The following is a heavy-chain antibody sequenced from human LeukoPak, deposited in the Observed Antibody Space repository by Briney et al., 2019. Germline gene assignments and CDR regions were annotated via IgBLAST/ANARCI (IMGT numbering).Heavy chain of an antibody. D-gene: IGHD2-2*01. Sequence: GGSLRLSCVASGFTFNSYNMNWVRHAPGKGLEWVSYITSSGSLTYSADSVKGRFIVSRDNAKNSLYLQLNSLRDEDTAVYYCARDAYCSSTSCYEIDYWGQGTLVTVSS. CDR2: ITSSGSLT. CDR3: ARDAYCSSTSCYEIDY. CDR1: GFTFNSYN. J-gene: IGHJ4*02. V-gene: IGHV3-48*02.